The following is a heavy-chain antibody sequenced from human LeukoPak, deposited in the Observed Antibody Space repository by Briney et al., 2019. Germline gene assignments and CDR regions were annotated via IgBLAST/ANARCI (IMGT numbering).Heavy chain of an antibody. Sequence: SVKVSCKASGGTFSSYAISWVRQAPGQGLEWMGRIIPIFGTANYAQKFQGRVKITTDESTSTAYMELSSLMSEDTAVYYCARDQGYSSGWSVGYWGQGTLVTVSS. CDR1: GGTFSSYA. D-gene: IGHD6-19*01. CDR2: IIPIFGTA. J-gene: IGHJ4*02. CDR3: ARDQGYSSGWSVGY. V-gene: IGHV1-69*05.